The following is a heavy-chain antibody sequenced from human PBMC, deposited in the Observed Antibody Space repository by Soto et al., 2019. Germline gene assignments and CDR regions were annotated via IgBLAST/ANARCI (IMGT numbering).Heavy chain of an antibody. V-gene: IGHV1-3*01. CDR1: GYTFTTYA. CDR3: ATRSYGPTYYYYAMDV. CDR2: INPGRGNR. D-gene: IGHD5-18*01. Sequence: ASVKVSCKASGYTFTTYAMHWVRQAPGQRHEWMGWINPGRGNRQYSQKFQDRLTITTDTSASTAYMELSSLRSEDTAVYYCATRSYGPTYYYYAMDVWGQGTTVTVSS. J-gene: IGHJ6*02.